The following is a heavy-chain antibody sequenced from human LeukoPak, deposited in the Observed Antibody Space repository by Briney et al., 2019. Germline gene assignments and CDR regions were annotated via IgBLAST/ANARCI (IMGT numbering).Heavy chain of an antibody. V-gene: IGHV4-34*01. CDR2: INHSGST. CDR1: GGSFSGYY. Sequence: SETLSLTCAVYGGSFSGYYWSWIRQPPGKGLEWIGEINHSGSTNYNPSLKSRVTISVDTSKNQFSLKLSSVTAADTAVYYCARDPVITIFGVVIRRDYWGQGTLVTVSS. CDR3: ARDPVITIFGVVIRRDY. D-gene: IGHD3-3*01. J-gene: IGHJ4*02.